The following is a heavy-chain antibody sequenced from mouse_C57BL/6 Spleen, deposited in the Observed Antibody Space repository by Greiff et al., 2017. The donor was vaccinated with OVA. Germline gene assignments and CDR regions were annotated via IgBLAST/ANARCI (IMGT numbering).Heavy chain of an antibody. CDR2: IHPNSGST. CDR1: GYTFTSYW. V-gene: IGHV1-64*01. J-gene: IGHJ2*01. D-gene: IGHD1-1*01. Sequence: QVQLQQPGAELVKPGASVKLSCKASGYTFTSYWMHWVKQRPGQGLEWIGMIHPNSGSTNYNEKFKSKATLTVDKSSSTAYMQLSSLTSEDSAVYYCGRLINTVVAIDYWGQGTTLTVSS. CDR3: GRLINTVVAIDY.